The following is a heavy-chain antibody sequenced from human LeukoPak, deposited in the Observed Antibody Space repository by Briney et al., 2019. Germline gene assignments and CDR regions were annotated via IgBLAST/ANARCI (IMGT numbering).Heavy chain of an antibody. J-gene: IGHJ5*02. CDR2: VYSGGTT. D-gene: IGHD3-9*01. V-gene: IGHV3-53*01. CDR1: GFTVTSNY. Sequence: PGGSLRISCAVSGFTVTSNYMNWVRQAPGKGLEWVSVVYSGGTTYYADSVKGRFAISRDNSKNTLYLQMNSLRAEDTAVYYCASVGYDILTGYPSWFDPWGQGTLVTVSS. CDR3: ASVGYDILTGYPSWFDP.